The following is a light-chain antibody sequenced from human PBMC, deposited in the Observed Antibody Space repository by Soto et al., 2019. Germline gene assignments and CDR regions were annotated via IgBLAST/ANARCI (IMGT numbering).Light chain of an antibody. Sequence: EIVLTQSPVTLSLSPGERATLSCRASQSVSSSNFAWYQQKTGQAPRLLIYGTSSRATGIPDRFGGSGSGTEFSLTISRREPEDFAVYYCQQYGTSPPYTFGQGTKLEIK. CDR1: QSVSSSN. J-gene: IGKJ2*01. CDR3: QQYGTSPPYT. CDR2: GTS. V-gene: IGKV3-20*01.